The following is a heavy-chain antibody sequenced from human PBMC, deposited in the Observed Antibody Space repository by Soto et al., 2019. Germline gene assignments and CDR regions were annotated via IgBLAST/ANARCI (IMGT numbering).Heavy chain of an antibody. Sequence: TLSLTCSVSGGSISSVGHYWTWIRQQPGKGLEWIGYIYYSGSTDYNPSLKSRVTISVDRSKNQFSLNLSSVTAADTAIYYCARESGGYDSSTRYGLDVWGQGTTGTAP. CDR2: IYYSGST. CDR1: GGSISSVGHY. J-gene: IGHJ6*02. D-gene: IGHD6-25*01. CDR3: ARESGGYDSSTRYGLDV. V-gene: IGHV4-31*03.